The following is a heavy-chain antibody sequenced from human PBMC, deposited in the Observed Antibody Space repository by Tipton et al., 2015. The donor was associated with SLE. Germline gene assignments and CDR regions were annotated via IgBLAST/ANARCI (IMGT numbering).Heavy chain of an antibody. J-gene: IGHJ4*02. Sequence: RLVKPSETLSLICNVSGHSISSGYYWGWIRQFPGKGLEWIGSFYHSGSTYYNPSLKSRVTISVDTSKNQFSLKLTSVTAADTAVYYCAVNVVVKVQVDYWGPGALVTVSS. CDR1: GHSISSGYY. D-gene: IGHD2-21*01. CDR3: AVNVVVKVQVDY. V-gene: IGHV4-38-2*02. CDR2: FYHSGST.